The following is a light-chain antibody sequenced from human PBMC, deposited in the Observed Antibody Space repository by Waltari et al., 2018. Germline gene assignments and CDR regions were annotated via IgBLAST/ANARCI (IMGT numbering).Light chain of an antibody. CDR3: QQYNNWPPGT. CDR1: QSVSSN. CDR2: GAS. Sequence: IVLTPSPATLTVSPGARATLSCRASQSVSSNLAWYQQKPGQAPRLLIYGASTRATGIPARFSGSGSGTEFTLTISSLQSEDFAVYYCQQYNNWPPGTFGQGTKVEIK. V-gene: IGKV3-15*01. J-gene: IGKJ1*01.